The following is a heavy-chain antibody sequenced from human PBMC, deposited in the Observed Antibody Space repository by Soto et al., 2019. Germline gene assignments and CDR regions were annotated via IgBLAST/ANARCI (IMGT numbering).Heavy chain of an antibody. V-gene: IGHV1-18*01. CDR1: GYTFSSDG. Sequence: QVQLVQSGVEVKKAGASVKVSCKASGYTFSSDGISWARQAPGRGLEWMGWISDYNGNTHYAQKFQGRLIMTTDTATRPAYMELRGPRSDHTPVYFCAREGYYSGSDTYSPPRYYGMDVWGQGTTVTVSS. CDR3: AREGYYSGSDTYSPPRYYGMDV. CDR2: ISDYNGNT. J-gene: IGHJ6*02. D-gene: IGHD3-10*01.